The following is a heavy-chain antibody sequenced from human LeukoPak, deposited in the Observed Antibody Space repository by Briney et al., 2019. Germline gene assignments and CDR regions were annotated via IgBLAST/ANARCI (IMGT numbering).Heavy chain of an antibody. J-gene: IGHJ4*02. CDR1: GGSISSYH. CDR3: ARYCTVGSCLDY. V-gene: IGHV4-59*08. CDR2: IYNSGGT. Sequence: SETLSLTCTVSGGSISSYHWSWIRQPHGKGLEWIGYIYNSGGTDYNPSLKSRVTISEDTSKNHFSLKLSSVTAADTAVYYCARYCTVGSCLDYGGQDTLDTVSS. D-gene: IGHD2-15*01.